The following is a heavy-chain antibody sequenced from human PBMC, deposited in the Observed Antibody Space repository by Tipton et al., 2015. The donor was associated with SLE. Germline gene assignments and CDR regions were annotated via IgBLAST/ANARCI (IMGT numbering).Heavy chain of an antibody. CDR1: GGSFSGYY. CDR2: INHSGST. CDR3: ASHTSSWTGMGY. J-gene: IGHJ4*02. D-gene: IGHD6-13*01. Sequence: TLSLTCAVYGGSFSGYYWSWIRQPPGKGLEWIGEINHSGSTNYNPSLKSRVTISVDTSKNQFSLKLSSVTAADTAVYYRASHTSSWTGMGYWGQGTLVTVSS. V-gene: IGHV4-34*01.